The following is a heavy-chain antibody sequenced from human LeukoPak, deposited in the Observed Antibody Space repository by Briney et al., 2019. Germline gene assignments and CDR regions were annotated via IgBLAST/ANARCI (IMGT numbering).Heavy chain of an antibody. J-gene: IGHJ4*02. D-gene: IGHD3-10*01. CDR2: INPNSGGT. V-gene: IGHV1-2*02. CDR3: ARDLYYGSGSVGY. Sequence: GASVNVSCKASVYTFTGYYMHWVRQAPGQGLEWMGWINPNSGGTNYAQKFQGRVTMTRDTSISTAYMELSRLRSDDTAVYYCARDLYYGSGSVGYWGQGTLVTVSS. CDR1: VYTFTGYY.